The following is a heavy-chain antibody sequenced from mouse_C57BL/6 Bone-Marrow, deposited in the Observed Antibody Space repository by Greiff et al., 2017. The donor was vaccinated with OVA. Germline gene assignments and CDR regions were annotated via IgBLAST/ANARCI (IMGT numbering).Heavy chain of an antibody. CDR1: GYTFTDYN. V-gene: IGHV1-22*01. Sequence: VQLQQSGPELVKPGASVKMSCKASGYTFTDYNMHWVKQSHGKSLEWIGYINPNNGGTSYNQKFKGKATLTVNKSSSTAYMELRSLTSEDSAVYYCANYYGTYAWFAYWGQGTLVTVSA. CDR3: ANYYGTYAWFAY. J-gene: IGHJ3*01. D-gene: IGHD1-1*01. CDR2: INPNNGGT.